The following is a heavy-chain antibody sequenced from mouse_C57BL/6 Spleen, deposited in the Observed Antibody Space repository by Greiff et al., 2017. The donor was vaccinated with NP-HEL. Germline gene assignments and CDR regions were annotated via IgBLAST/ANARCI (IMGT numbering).Heavy chain of an antibody. CDR3: ARHLLWSSYYYAMDY. Sequence: VQLQQPGAELVKPGASVKMSCKASGYTFTSYWITWVKQRPGQGLEWIGDIYPGSGSTNYNEKFKSKATLTVDTSSSTAYMQLSSLTSEDSAVYYCARHLLWSSYYYAMDYWGQGTSVTVSS. J-gene: IGHJ4*01. V-gene: IGHV1-55*01. CDR1: GYTFTSYW. CDR2: IYPGSGST. D-gene: IGHD2-1*01.